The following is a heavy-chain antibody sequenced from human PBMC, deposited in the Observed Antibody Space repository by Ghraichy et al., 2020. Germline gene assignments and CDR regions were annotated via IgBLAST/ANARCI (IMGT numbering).Heavy chain of an antibody. D-gene: IGHD6-19*01. Sequence: SGPTLVKPTQTLTLTCTFSGFSLRTRGVGVGWIRQPPGKALEWFVLIYWDDDNRYSPSLKSRLTITKDTSKNQVVLTMTNMDPVDTATYYCARTRRDNSDWYVGFDFWGQGTLVIVSS. J-gene: IGHJ4*02. CDR3: ARTRRDNSDWYVGFDF. CDR2: IYWDDDN. CDR1: GFSLRTRGVG. V-gene: IGHV2-5*02.